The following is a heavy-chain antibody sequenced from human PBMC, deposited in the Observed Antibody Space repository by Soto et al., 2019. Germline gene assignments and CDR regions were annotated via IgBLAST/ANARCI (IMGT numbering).Heavy chain of an antibody. Sequence: SETRSLTCTVSGGSVSIGFRYLRWIRQPPGKGLEWIGNIYYSGSTNYNPSLKSRVTISVDTSKNQFSLKLNSATAADTAVYYCARRPATAFYYFDYWGQGTLVTVSS. V-gene: IGHV4-61*01. J-gene: IGHJ4*02. CDR3: ARRPATAFYYFDY. CDR2: IYYSGST. CDR1: GGSVSIGFRY. D-gene: IGHD2-21*02.